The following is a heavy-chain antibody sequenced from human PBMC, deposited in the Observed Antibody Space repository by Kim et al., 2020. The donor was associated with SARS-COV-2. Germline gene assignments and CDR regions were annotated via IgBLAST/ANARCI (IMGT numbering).Heavy chain of an antibody. CDR3: ARSFVLRYFDPIDY. V-gene: IGHV3-21*01. CDR2: ISSSSSYI. Sequence: GGSLRLSCAASGFTFSSYSMNWVRQAPGKGLEWVSSISSSSSYIYYADSVKGRFTISRDNAKNSLYLQMNSLRAEDTAVYYCARSFVLRYFDPIDYWGQGTLVTVSS. D-gene: IGHD3-9*01. CDR1: GFTFSSYS. J-gene: IGHJ4*02.